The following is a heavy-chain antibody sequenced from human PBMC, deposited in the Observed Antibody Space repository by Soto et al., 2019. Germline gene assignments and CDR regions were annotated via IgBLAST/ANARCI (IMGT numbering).Heavy chain of an antibody. CDR1: GGSISSSSYY. CDR3: ARDREKYSSSSGLR. D-gene: IGHD6-6*01. V-gene: IGHV4-39*07. CDR2: IYYSGST. Sequence: SETLSLTCTVSGGSISSSSYYWGWIRQPPGKGLEWIGSIYYSGSTNYNPSLKSRVTISVDTSKNQFSLKLSSVTAADTAVYYCARDREKYSSSSGLRWGQGTLVPVSS. J-gene: IGHJ4*02.